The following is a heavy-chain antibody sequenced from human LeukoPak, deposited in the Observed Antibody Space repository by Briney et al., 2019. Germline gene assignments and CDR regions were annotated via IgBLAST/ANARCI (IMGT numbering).Heavy chain of an antibody. CDR2: IYYSGST. V-gene: IGHV4-59*01. D-gene: IGHD3-3*01. CDR1: GGSISSYY. CDR3: ARAPPYDFWSGYKNYYYGMDV. Sequence: SETLSLTCTVSGGSISSYYWSGIRQPPGKGLEWIGYIYYSGSTNYNPSLKSRVTISVDTSKNQFSLKLSSVTAADTAVYYCARAPPYDFWSGYKNYYYGMDVWGQGTTVTVSS. J-gene: IGHJ6*02.